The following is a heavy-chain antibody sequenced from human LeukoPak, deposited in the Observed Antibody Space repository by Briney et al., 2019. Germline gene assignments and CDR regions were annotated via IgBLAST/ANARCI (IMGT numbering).Heavy chain of an antibody. CDR3: ARDHSDYGGLYFDY. J-gene: IGHJ4*02. CDR2: IYYSGST. D-gene: IGHD3-10*01. V-gene: IGHV4-59*01. CDR1: GGSISSYY. Sequence: PSETLSLTCTVSGGSISSYYWSWIRQPPGKGLEWTGYIYYSGSTNYNPSLKSRVTISVDTSKNQFSLKLSSVTAADTAVYYCARDHSDYGGLYFDYWGQGTLVTVSS.